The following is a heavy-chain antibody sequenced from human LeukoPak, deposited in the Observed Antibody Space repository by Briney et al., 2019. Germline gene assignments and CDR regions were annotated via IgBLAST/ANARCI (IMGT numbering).Heavy chain of an antibody. Sequence: SETLSLTCTVSGGSISTYYWSWIRQPAVKGLEWIGLVDASGRTNYNPSLQSRVTMSVDTSKNQFSLKMSPVTAADTAVYYCARDLTTPPYNWFDPWGQGILVTVSS. CDR3: ARDLTTPPYNWFDP. V-gene: IGHV4-4*07. J-gene: IGHJ5*02. D-gene: IGHD1-26*01. CDR1: GGSISTYY. CDR2: VDASGRT.